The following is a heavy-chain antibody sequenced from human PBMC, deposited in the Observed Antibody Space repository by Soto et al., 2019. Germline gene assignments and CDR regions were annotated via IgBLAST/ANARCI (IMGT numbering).Heavy chain of an antibody. CDR2: MNPNSGNT. J-gene: IGHJ6*03. Sequence: ASVKVSCKASGYTFTSYDINWVRQATGQGLEWMGWMNPNSGNTGYAQKFQGRVTMTRNTSINTAYMELSSLRSEDTAVYYCARGYCSSTSCYDYYYYYMDVWGKGTTVTVSS. CDR1: GYTFTSYD. CDR3: ARGYCSSTSCYDYYYYYMDV. V-gene: IGHV1-8*01. D-gene: IGHD2-2*01.